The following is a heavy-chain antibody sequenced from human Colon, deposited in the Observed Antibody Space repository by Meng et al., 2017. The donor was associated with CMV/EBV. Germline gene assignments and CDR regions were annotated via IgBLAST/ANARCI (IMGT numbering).Heavy chain of an antibody. Sequence: HIASEEARTKRVNTTHPLTLTCTFCGFSLRSSDVGVHWIRQRTGKDLEWLALMYWDDDNQFRPSLKNKITISKDNSKIQVVLTMTNMDHEDTATYYCAHGRGWLIDYWGQGTLVTVSS. J-gene: IGHJ4*02. D-gene: IGHD6-19*01. CDR1: GFSLRSSDVG. V-gene: IGHV2-5*02. CDR3: AHGRGWLIDY. CDR2: MYWDDDN.